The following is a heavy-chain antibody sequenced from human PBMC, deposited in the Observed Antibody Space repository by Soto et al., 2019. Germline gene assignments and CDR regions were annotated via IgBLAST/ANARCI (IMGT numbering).Heavy chain of an antibody. CDR2: INPNSGGT. D-gene: IGHD3-3*01. V-gene: IGHV1-2*02. Sequence: ASVKVSCKASGYTFTGYYMHWVRQAPGQGLEWMGWINPNSGGTSYAQKFQGRVTMTRDTSTSTVYMELSSLRSEDTAVYYCARDSGSIWSGYQEYYFDYWGQGTLVTVSS. CDR3: ARDSGSIWSGYQEYYFDY. J-gene: IGHJ4*02. CDR1: GYTFTGYY.